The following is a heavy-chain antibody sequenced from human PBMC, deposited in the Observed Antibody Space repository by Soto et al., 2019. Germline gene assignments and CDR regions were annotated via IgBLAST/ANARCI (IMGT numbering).Heavy chain of an antibody. J-gene: IGHJ5*02. CDR1: GGTFSNSA. D-gene: IGHD3-3*01. CDR2: IIPIFGST. V-gene: IGHV1-69*12. CDR3: ARDGDLRSDFWSGPLGGGWFDP. Sequence: QVQLVQSGAEVRKPGSSVKVSCKASGGTFSNSAITWVRQAPGQGLEWVGGIIPIFGSTNYAQKFQGRVTITADESKNKGYMGLNSLKSEDTAVYYWARDGDLRSDFWSGPLGGGWFDPWGQGTLVTVSS.